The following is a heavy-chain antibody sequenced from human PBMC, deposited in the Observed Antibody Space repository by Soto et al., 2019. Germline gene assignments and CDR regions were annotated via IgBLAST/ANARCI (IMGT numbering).Heavy chain of an antibody. CDR2: INWNGGST. Sequence: PGGSLRLSCAASGFTFDDYGMSWVRQAPGKGLEWVSGINWNGGSTGYADSVKGRFTISRDNAKNSLYLQMNSLRAEDTALYYCARDLYINVLGYYGMDVWGQGTTVTVSS. D-gene: IGHD3-16*01. J-gene: IGHJ6*02. CDR3: ARDLYINVLGYYGMDV. CDR1: GFTFDDYG. V-gene: IGHV3-20*04.